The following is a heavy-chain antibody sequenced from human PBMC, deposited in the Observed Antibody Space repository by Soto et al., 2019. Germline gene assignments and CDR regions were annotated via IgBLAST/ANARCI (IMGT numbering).Heavy chain of an antibody. J-gene: IGHJ5*02. CDR1: GGSISEYY. CDR3: ASSHLRGFDP. V-gene: IGHV4-59*01. Sequence: QVQLQESGPGLVRPSETLSLTCIVSGGSISEYYWNWIRQAPGKGLEWIGYMYYSGSTNFNPSLKGRVTMSIDSSKKQFSLKLSSVTAADTPIYYCASSHLRGFDPWGQGTLVTVSS. CDR2: MYYSGST.